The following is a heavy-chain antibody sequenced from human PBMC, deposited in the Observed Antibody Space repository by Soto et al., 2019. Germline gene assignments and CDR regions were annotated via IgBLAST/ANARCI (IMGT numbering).Heavy chain of an antibody. D-gene: IGHD1-7*01. CDR2: LNTYGNT. V-gene: IGHV4-4*07. J-gene: IGHJ5*02. Sequence: SETLSLTCSVSGGSISSYRWSWIRQPAGKGLEWIGRLNTYGNTHYNPSLKSRVTVSVDTSRNQFFLTLRSVTAADSAVYHCGRESGETWDYEASWGQGTPVTVSS. CDR3: GRESGETWDYEAS. CDR1: GGSISSYR.